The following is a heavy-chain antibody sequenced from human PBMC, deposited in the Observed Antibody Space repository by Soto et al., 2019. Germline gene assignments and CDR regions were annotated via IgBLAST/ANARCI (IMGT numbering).Heavy chain of an antibody. CDR1: GYTFTSSG. CDR3: ARGADYGGNPYYYGMDI. CDR2: ISAYNGNT. D-gene: IGHD4-17*01. J-gene: IGHJ6*02. V-gene: IGHV1-18*01. Sequence: ASVKVCCKASGYTFTSSGISWVRQAPGQGLEWMGWISAYNGNTNYAQKLQGRVTMTTDTSTSTAYMELRSLRSDDTAVSSCARGADYGGNPYYYGMDIWGQGTTVTVSS.